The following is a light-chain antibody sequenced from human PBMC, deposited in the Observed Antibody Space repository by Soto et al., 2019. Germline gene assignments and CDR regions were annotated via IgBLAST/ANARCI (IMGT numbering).Light chain of an antibody. CDR1: QSVSSY. V-gene: IGKV3-11*01. CDR3: QQRSNWLYT. CDR2: DAS. J-gene: IGKJ2*01. Sequence: EIVLTQSPATLSLSPGERATLSCRASQSVSSYLAWYQQKPGQAPRLLIYDASNRPTGIPDRFSGSGSGTDLTLTISSLEPEDSAVYYCQQRSNWLYTFGQGTKLEIK.